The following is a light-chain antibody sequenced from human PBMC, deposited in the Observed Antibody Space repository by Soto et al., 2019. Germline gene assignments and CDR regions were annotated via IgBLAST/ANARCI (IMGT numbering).Light chain of an antibody. V-gene: IGKV1-6*01. CDR1: QGIRSE. Sequence: IHITHSRSSRSASVGYIGSITCLASQGIRSELGWYQQKPGKAPNLLIYTASTLQSGVPSRFSGSGSGTDFTLTISSLQPEDFATYYCIQDYNYPLTFGGGTKVDIK. CDR2: TAS. J-gene: IGKJ4*01. CDR3: IQDYNYPLT.